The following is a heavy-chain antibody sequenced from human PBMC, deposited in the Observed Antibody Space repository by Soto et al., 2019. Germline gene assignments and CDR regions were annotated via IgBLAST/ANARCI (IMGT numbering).Heavy chain of an antibody. CDR2: ISAYNGNT. D-gene: IGHD4-17*01. CDR1: GYTFTSYG. Sequence: QVQMVQSGAEVKKPGASVKVSCKASGYTFTSYGISWVRQAPGQGLVWMGWISAYNGNTNYAQKLQGRVTMTTDTSTSTAYMELRSLRSDDTAVYYCARDLSPYGDYVGFDYWGQGTLVTVSS. CDR3: ARDLSPYGDYVGFDY. V-gene: IGHV1-18*01. J-gene: IGHJ4*02.